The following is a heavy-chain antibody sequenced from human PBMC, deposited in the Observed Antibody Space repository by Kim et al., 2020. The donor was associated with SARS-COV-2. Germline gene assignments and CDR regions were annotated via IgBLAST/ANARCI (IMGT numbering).Heavy chain of an antibody. CDR2: IYYSGST. Sequence: SETLSLTCTVSGGSISSGDSYWIWIRQPPGKGLEWIGYIYYSGSTYYNPSLKSRVTMSVDTSKNQFSLRLSSVTAADAAVYYCAREQSLVGGTVDAFDVWGQGTKVTVSP. CDR1: GGSISSGDSY. V-gene: IGHV4-30-4*01. J-gene: IGHJ3*01. D-gene: IGHD1-26*01. CDR3: AREQSLVGGTVDAFDV.